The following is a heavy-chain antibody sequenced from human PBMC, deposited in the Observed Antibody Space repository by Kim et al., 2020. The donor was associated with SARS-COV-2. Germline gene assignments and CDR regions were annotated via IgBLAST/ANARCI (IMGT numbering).Heavy chain of an antibody. Sequence: SETLSLTCAVYGGSFSGYYWSWIRQPPGKGLEWIGEINHSGSTNYNPSLKSRVTISVDTSKNQFSLKLSSVTAADTAVYYCARLGGSGQIEEPGFDYWGQGTLVTVSS. CDR3: ARLGGSGQIEEPGFDY. D-gene: IGHD1-26*01. V-gene: IGHV4-34*01. CDR1: GGSFSGYY. J-gene: IGHJ4*02. CDR2: INHSGST.